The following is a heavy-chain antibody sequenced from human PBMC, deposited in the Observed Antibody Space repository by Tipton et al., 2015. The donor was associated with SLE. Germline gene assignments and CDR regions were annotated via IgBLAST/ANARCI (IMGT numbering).Heavy chain of an antibody. J-gene: IGHJ6*02. V-gene: IGHV1-2*06. CDR3: ARAPRIAAAAPTYYYYGMDV. Sequence: QSGAEVKKPGASVKVSCKASGYTFTGYYMHWVRQAPGQGLEWMGRINPNSGGTNYAQKFQGRVTMTRDTSISTAYMELSRLRSDDTAVYYCARAPRIAAAAPTYYYYGMDVWGQGTTVTVSS. CDR2: INPNSGGT. D-gene: IGHD6-13*01. CDR1: GYTFTGYY.